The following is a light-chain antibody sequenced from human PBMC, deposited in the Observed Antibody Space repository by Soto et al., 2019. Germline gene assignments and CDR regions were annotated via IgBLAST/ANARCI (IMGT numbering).Light chain of an antibody. J-gene: IGKJ4*01. CDR2: RAS. CDR3: QQYGSSPLT. Sequence: EIVLTQSPGTLSLSPGERATLSCRASQSVSSSYLAWYQQKPGQXPKVLIYRASSRATGIPDRFSGSGSGTDLTLTISRLEPEDFEVYYGQQYGSSPLTFGGGTKVDIK. V-gene: IGKV3-20*01. CDR1: QSVSSSY.